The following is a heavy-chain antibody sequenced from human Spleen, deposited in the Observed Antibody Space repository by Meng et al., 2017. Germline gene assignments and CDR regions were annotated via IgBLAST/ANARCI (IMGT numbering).Heavy chain of an antibody. CDR2: IKSNTDGGTA. CDR3: TWDDKAVSDY. D-gene: IGHD3-9*01. V-gene: IGHV3-15*01. Sequence: EGPLVESGGDLVKPGGSLRLSCAASGFYFSNAWMSWVRQAPGKGLEWVGRIKSNTDGGTAEYAAPVTGRFTISRDDSKSTLYLQLTGLTTDDTGVYYCTWDDKAVSDYWGQGTLVTVSS. CDR1: GFYFSNAW. J-gene: IGHJ4*02.